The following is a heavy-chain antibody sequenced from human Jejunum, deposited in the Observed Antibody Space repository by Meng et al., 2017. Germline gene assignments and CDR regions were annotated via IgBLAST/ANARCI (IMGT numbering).Heavy chain of an antibody. J-gene: IGHJ4*02. V-gene: IGHV4-61*01. D-gene: IGHD5-18*01. CDR2: IYYGGTT. Sequence: QGQMQESGPGLWRPSETLSLTCTVSGGSVSSGSYYWSWIRQPPGKGLEWIGYIYYGGTTNYNPSLKSRVTISADTSKNQFSLKLSSVTAADTAVYYCARGSRGYSYGWGQGTLVTVSS. CDR3: ARGSRGYSYG. CDR1: GGSVSSGSYY.